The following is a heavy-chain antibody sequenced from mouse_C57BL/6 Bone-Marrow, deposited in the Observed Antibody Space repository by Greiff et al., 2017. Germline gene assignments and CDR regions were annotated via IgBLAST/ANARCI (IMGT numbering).Heavy chain of an antibody. D-gene: IGHD1-1*01. Sequence: VQLKESGPELVKPGDSVKISCKASGYSFTGYFMNWVMQSHGKSLEWIGRINPYNGDTFYNQKFKGKATLTVDKSSSTAHMELRSLTSEDSAVYYCARGAITTVVAHWYVDVWGTGTTVTVSS. CDR1: GYSFTGYF. J-gene: IGHJ1*03. V-gene: IGHV1-20*01. CDR2: INPYNGDT. CDR3: ARGAITTVVAHWYVDV.